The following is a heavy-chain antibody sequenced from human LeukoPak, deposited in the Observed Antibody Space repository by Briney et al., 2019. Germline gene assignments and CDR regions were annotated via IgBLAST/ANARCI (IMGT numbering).Heavy chain of an antibody. V-gene: IGHV4-59*01. CDR3: ARVVTAMDGFDY. J-gene: IGHJ4*02. D-gene: IGHD5-18*01. CDR2: FYYSGST. Sequence: SETLSLTCTVSSGSISSYYWSWIRQPPGKGLEWIGYFYYSGSTNYNPSLKSRVTISLDTSKNQFSLKLSSVTAADTAVYYCARVVTAMDGFDYWGQGTLVTVSS. CDR1: SGSISSYY.